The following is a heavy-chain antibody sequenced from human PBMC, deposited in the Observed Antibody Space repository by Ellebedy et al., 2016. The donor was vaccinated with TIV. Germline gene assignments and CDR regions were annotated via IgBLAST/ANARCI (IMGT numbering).Heavy chain of an antibody. CDR1: GGSFSGYY. Sequence: SETLSLTCAVYGGSFSGYYWSWVRQPPGKGLEWIGEINHSGSTSYNPSLKSRVTMSEDTSKNQFTLKLTYVTAADTGVYYCAWRRPGWQHGTFDYWGQGILVAVSS. CDR3: AWRRPGWQHGTFDY. J-gene: IGHJ4*02. V-gene: IGHV4-34*01. D-gene: IGHD2-15*01. CDR2: INHSGST.